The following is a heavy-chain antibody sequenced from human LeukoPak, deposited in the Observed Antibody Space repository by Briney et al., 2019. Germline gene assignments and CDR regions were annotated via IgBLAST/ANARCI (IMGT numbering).Heavy chain of an antibody. Sequence: GGSLRLSCVASGFTFNNYAMTWVRQAPGKGLEWVSAISGSGYSTYYADSVKGRFTISRDNSKNTLYLQMNSLRAEDTALYFCAQWSRYFDYWGQGTLVTVFS. CDR3: AQWSRYFDY. CDR2: ISGSGYST. CDR1: GFTFNNYA. V-gene: IGHV3-23*01. J-gene: IGHJ4*02. D-gene: IGHD1-26*01.